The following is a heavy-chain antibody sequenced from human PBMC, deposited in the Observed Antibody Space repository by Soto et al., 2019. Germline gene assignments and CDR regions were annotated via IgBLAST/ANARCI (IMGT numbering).Heavy chain of an antibody. V-gene: IGHV4-39*07. CDR3: ALRSMAVVPEY. Sequence: TSETLSLTCTVSGGSISSSSYYWGWIRQPPGKGLEWIGSIYYSGRSTYYNPSLKSRVTLSVDTSTNQCSLTLSSMTAADTAVYYCALRSMAVVPEYWGQGTLVTVSS. D-gene: IGHD3-22*01. J-gene: IGHJ4*02. CDR1: GGSISSSSYY. CDR2: IYYSGRST.